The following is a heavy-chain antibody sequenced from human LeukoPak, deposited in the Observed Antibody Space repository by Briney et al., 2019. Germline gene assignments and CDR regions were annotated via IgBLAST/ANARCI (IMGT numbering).Heavy chain of an antibody. D-gene: IGHD3-9*01. V-gene: IGHV1-2*02. CDR2: IDPNTGGT. Sequence: ASVKVSCKASGYTIIGYYMYWVRQAPGQGLEWMGWIDPNTGGTNYAQKFQGRVTMTRDTSISTAYMELSRLRSDDTAVYYCARAYDILTKDYWGQGTLVTVSS. CDR1: GYTIIGYY. CDR3: ARAYDILTKDY. J-gene: IGHJ4*02.